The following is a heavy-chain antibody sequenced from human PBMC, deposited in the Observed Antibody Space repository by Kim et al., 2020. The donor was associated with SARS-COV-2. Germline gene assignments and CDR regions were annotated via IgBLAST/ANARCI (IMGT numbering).Heavy chain of an antibody. D-gene: IGHD3-9*01. J-gene: IGHJ6*02. CDR3: ARFDGNGVDV. V-gene: IGHV3-21*01. CDR1: RFTFPTYH. Sequence: GGSLRLSCAASRFTFPTYHMNWVRQAPGKGLEWVSSISFSGTYIYYADSVRGRFTISRDKAKDSLSLQMNSLRAEDTGVYYCARFDGNGVDVWGQGNTV. CDR2: ISFSGTYI.